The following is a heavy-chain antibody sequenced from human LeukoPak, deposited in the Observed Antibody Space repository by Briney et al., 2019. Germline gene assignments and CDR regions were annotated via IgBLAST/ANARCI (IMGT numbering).Heavy chain of an antibody. CDR1: GFTFSSSW. Sequence: PGGSLRLSCAASGFTFSSSWMSWVRQAPGKGLEWVANIIQDGSAKYYVDSVKGRFTISRDDAKNSLYLQMNSLRAEDAAVYYCARDLFSCSSTSCYVYWGQETLVTVSS. J-gene: IGHJ4*02. V-gene: IGHV3-7*01. CDR3: ARDLFSCSSTSCYVY. CDR2: IIQDGSAK. D-gene: IGHD2-2*01.